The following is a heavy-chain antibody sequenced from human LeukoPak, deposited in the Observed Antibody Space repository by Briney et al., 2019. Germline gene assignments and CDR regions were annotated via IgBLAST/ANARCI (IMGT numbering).Heavy chain of an antibody. V-gene: IGHV4-59*08. J-gene: IGHJ4*02. CDR2: IYYSGST. D-gene: IGHD6-13*01. CDR1: GGSISSYY. Sequence: SETLSLTCTVSGGSISSYYWSWIRQPPGKGLEWIGYIYYSGSTNYNPSLKSRGTISVDTSKNQFSLKLSSVTAADTAVYYCARGIAAAGTIDYWGQGTLVTVSS. CDR3: ARGIAAAGTIDY.